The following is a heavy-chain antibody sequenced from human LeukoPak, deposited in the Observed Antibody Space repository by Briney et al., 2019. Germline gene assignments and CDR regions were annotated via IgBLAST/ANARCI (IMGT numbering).Heavy chain of an antibody. CDR2: INHSGST. V-gene: IGHV4-34*01. CDR1: GGSFSGYY. J-gene: IGHJ4*02. CDR3: ASLSSGWYGDFVY. D-gene: IGHD6-19*01. Sequence: SETLSLTCAVYGGSFSGYYWSWIRQPPGKGLEWIGEINHSGSTNYNPSLKSRVTISVDTSKNQFSLKLSSVTAADTAVYYCASLSSGWYGDFVYWGQGTLVTVSS.